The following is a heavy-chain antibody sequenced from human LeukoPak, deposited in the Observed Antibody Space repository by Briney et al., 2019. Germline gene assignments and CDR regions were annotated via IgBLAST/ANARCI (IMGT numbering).Heavy chain of an antibody. Sequence: SETLSLTCAVYGGSFSGYYWSWIRQPPGKGLEWIGEINHSGSTNYNPSLKSRVTISVDTSKNQFSLKLSSVTAADTAVYYCARGDAITMVRGVIIWFDPWGQGTLVTVSS. V-gene: IGHV4-34*01. J-gene: IGHJ5*02. CDR1: GGSFSGYY. CDR2: INHSGST. D-gene: IGHD3-10*01. CDR3: ARGDAITMVRGVIIWFDP.